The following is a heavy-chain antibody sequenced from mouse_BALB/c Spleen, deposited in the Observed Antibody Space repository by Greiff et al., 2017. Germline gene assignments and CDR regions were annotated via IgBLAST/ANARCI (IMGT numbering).Heavy chain of an antibody. J-gene: IGHJ3*01. CDR2: IWAGGST. Sequence: QVQLQQSGPGLVAPSQSVSITCTVSGFSLTSYGVHWVRQPPGKGLEWLGVIWAGGSTNYNSALMSRLSISKDNSKSQVLLQMISLRTENTAMYYCARAPYDDPAYWGQGTLVTVSA. CDR1: GFSLTSYG. CDR3: ARAPYDDPAY. V-gene: IGHV2-9*02. D-gene: IGHD2-3*01.